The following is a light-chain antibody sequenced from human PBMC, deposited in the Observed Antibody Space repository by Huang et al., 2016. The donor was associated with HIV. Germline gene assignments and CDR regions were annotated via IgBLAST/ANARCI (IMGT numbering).Light chain of an antibody. J-gene: IGKJ5*01. CDR2: AAS. CDR1: QDIGTS. V-gene: IGKV1-13*02. CDR3: QQLHTYPIT. Sequence: AVQLTQSPSSLSASVGDTVIISCRASQDIGTSLAWYQQRTGRAPKRLISAASTLQTGVPSRCSGDSAGTYCTLFISNLQPEDFATYYCQQLHTYPITFGQGTRLDMK.